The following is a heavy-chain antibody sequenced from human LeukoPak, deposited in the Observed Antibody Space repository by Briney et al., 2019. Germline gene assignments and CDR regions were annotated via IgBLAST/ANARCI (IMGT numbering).Heavy chain of an antibody. CDR1: GGSISSYY. CDR3: ARGVDTAMANYYYYMDV. Sequence: SETLSLTCTVSGGSISSYYWSWIRQPARKGLEWIGRIYTSGSTNYNPSLKSRVTMSVDTSKNQFSLKLSSVTAADTAVYYCARGVDTAMANYYYYMDVWGKGTTVTVSS. V-gene: IGHV4-4*07. D-gene: IGHD5-18*01. J-gene: IGHJ6*03. CDR2: IYTSGST.